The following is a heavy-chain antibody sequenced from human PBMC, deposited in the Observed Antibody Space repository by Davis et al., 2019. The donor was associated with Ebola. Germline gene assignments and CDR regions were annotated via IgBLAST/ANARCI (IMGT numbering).Heavy chain of an antibody. CDR3: SERGSSV. CDR1: GVSISRHY. V-gene: IGHV4-59*03. CDR2: IYYTGNA. J-gene: IGHJ4*02. Sequence: PSETLSLTCTVSGVSISRHYWSWIRQPPGKRREWIGSIYYTGNAYYNSSLASRATISVDTSQNQFSLKLTSVTAADTAMYDCSERGSSVWGQGTLVTVSS. D-gene: IGHD3-10*01.